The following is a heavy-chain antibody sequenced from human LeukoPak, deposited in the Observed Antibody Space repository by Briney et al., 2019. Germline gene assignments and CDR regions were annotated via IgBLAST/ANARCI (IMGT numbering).Heavy chain of an antibody. CDR2: ISGSGGST. CDR1: GFIFSNYA. V-gene: IGHV3-23*01. Sequence: GGSLRLSCAASGFIFSNYAMSWVRQAPGKGLEWVSTISGSGGSTYYADSVKGRFTVSRDKSKNTQYLQMNSLRAEDTAVYYCAKASSMVRGAMTLFEYWGQGTLVTVSS. D-gene: IGHD3-10*01. CDR3: AKASSMVRGAMTLFEY. J-gene: IGHJ4*02.